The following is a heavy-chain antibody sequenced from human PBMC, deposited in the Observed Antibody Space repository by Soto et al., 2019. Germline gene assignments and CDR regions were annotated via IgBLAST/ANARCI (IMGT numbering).Heavy chain of an antibody. CDR3: AREDIVGAALKLYGMDV. V-gene: IGHV1-69*13. CDR1: GGTFSSCG. J-gene: IGHJ6*02. Sequence: SVKVSCKASGGTFSSCGISWVRQAPGEGLEWMGGIIPMFGTTNQAQKFQDRVTISADESRSTVYMELSSLRSEDTAVYYCAREDIVGAALKLYGMDVWGQGTTVTVSS. CDR2: IIPMFGTT. D-gene: IGHD1-26*01.